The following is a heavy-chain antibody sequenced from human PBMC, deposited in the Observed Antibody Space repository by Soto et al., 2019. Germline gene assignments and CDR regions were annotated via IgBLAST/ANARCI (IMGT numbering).Heavy chain of an antibody. D-gene: IGHD5-12*01. Sequence: PGGSLRLSCAASGFTFSSYGMHWVRQAPGKGLEWVAVISYDGSNKYYADSVKGRFTISRDNSKNTLYLQMNSLRAEDTAVYYCAKDQLVDIVATITAFDFWGQGTLVPVSS. CDR1: GFTFSSYG. CDR3: AKDQLVDIVATITAFDF. V-gene: IGHV3-30*18. CDR2: ISYDGSNK. J-gene: IGHJ4*02.